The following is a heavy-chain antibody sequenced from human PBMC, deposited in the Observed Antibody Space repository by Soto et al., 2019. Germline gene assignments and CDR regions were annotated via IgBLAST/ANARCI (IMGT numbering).Heavy chain of an antibody. Sequence: SETLSLTCTVYGGSVSSGSYYWSWIRQPPGKGLEWIGYIYYSGSTNYNPSLKSRVTISVDTSKNQFSLKLSSVTAADTAVYYCARENYGERYNGMHVWGPGPMLTLS. J-gene: IGHJ6*02. CDR3: ARENYGERYNGMHV. V-gene: IGHV4-61*01. CDR1: GGSVSSGSYY. CDR2: IYYSGST. D-gene: IGHD4-17*01.